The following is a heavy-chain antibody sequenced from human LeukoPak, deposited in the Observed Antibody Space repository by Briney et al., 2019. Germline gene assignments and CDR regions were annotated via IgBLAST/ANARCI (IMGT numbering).Heavy chain of an antibody. CDR2: FHPKDADM. D-gene: IGHD3-9*01. J-gene: IGHJ6*04. CDR1: EYTVTEVA. V-gene: IGHV1-24*01. CDR3: TRVYYTLLPGYLNQMDV. Sequence: ASVKVSCKVSEYTVTEVAIHWVRQTGEGLEWMGGFHPKDADMIYANKFQGRVTMTQDTSTDTVYIELSSLRSEDTAIYYCTRVYYTLLPGYLNQMDVWGKGTTVTISS.